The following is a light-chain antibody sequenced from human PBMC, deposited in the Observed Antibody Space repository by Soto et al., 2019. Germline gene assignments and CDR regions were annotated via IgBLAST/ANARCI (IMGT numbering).Light chain of an antibody. CDR1: SSDVGGYNY. J-gene: IGLJ7*01. CDR2: DVS. V-gene: IGLV2-11*01. CDR3: ATWDDSLNAAV. Sequence: QSVLTQPRSVSGSPGQSVTISCTGTSSDVGGYNYVSWYQQHPGKAPKLMIYDVSKRPSGVPDRFSGSKSGNTASLTISGLQAEDEAHYYCATWDDSLNAAVFGGGTQLTVL.